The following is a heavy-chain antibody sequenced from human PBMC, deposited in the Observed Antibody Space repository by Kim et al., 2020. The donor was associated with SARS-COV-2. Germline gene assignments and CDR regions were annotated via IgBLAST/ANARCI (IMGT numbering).Heavy chain of an antibody. V-gene: IGHV4-61*01. CDR2: ISYSGNT. CDR3: ARLFPFPFYFDS. D-gene: IGHD2-21*01. J-gene: IGHJ4*02. Sequence: SETLSLTCTVSGGSVTSSTYYWAWIRQPPGKGLEWIGQISYSGNTKYNPSLKSRVTLSVDTSKNQFSLKLNSVTAADTAVYYCARLFPFPFYFDSWGPGTLIPVSS. CDR1: GGSVTSSTYY.